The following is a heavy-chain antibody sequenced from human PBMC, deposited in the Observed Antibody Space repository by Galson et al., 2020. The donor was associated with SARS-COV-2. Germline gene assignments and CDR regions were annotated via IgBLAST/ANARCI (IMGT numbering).Heavy chain of an antibody. Sequence: GESLKISCAASGFTFSSYGIHWVRQAPGKGLEWVAVTSYDGSNKYYADSVKGRFTISRDNSKNTLFLQMNSLRAEDTAVYYCTRGGRDTAMADYYYGMDVWGQGTTVTVSS. CDR1: GFTFSSYG. V-gene: IGHV3-30*03. CDR2: TSYDGSNK. CDR3: TRGGRDTAMADYYYGMDV. D-gene: IGHD5-18*01. J-gene: IGHJ6*02.